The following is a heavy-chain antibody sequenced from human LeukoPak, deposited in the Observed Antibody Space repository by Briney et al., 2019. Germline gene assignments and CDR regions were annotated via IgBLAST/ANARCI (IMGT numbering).Heavy chain of an antibody. CDR1: GGTFSSYA. CDR2: IIPILGIA. Sequence: GASVKVSCKASGGTFSSYAISWVRQAPGQGLEWMGRIIPILGIANYAQKFQGRVTITADKSTSTAYMELSSLRSEDTAVYYCAREVSGYSYGYVDYWGQGTLVTVSS. J-gene: IGHJ4*02. V-gene: IGHV1-69*04. D-gene: IGHD5-18*01. CDR3: AREVSGYSYGYVDY.